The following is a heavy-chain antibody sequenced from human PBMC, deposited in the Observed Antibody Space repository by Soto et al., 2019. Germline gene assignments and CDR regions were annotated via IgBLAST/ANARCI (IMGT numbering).Heavy chain of an antibody. Sequence: QVQLVESGGGVVQPGRSLRLSCAASGFSFSSYGIHWVRQAPGKGLEWVAVIWYDGSNEYYADSVKGRFSISRDNSKRTGYLKMKSLGAGETAWYYGAKNRGGGAVVPDYWGQGTLVTVSS. CDR3: AKNRGGGAVVPDY. D-gene: IGHD2-21*01. CDR2: IWYDGSNE. V-gene: IGHV3-33*06. J-gene: IGHJ4*02. CDR1: GFSFSSYG.